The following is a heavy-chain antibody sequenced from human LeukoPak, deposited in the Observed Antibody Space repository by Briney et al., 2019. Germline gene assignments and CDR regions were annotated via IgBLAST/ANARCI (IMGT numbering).Heavy chain of an antibody. Sequence: PGGSLRLSCAASGFTFSSYWMHWVRHAPGKGLLRVSRINSDGSSTSYADSVKGRFTISRDNAKNTLYLQMNSLRAEDTAVYYCARESPDIVLMVYESWGQGTLVTVSS. CDR3: ARESPDIVLMVYES. D-gene: IGHD2-8*01. CDR2: INSDGSST. CDR1: GFTFSSYW. J-gene: IGHJ5*02. V-gene: IGHV3-74*01.